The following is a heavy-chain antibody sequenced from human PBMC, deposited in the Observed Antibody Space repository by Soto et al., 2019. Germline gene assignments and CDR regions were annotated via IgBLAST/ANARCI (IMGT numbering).Heavy chain of an antibody. D-gene: IGHD3-16*01. V-gene: IGHV3-30-3*01. J-gene: IGHJ4*02. CDR2: ISYDGSNK. Sequence: GSLRLSCAASGFTFSSYAMHWVRQAPGKGLEWVAVISYDGSNKYYADSVKGRFTISRDNSKNTLYLQMNSLRAEDTAVYYCAREGEDSSYLGGFDYWGQGTLVTVSS. CDR1: GFTFSSYA. CDR3: AREGEDSSYLGGFDY.